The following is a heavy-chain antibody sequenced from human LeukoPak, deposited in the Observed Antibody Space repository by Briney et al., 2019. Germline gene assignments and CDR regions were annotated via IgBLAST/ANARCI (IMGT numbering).Heavy chain of an antibody. V-gene: IGHV1-69*13. Sequence: SVKVSCKASGGTFSSYAISWVRQAPRQGLEWMGGIIPIFGTANYAQKFQGRVTITADESTSTAYMELSSLRSEDTAVYYCAREQLPHYYYYGMDVWGQGTTVTVSS. J-gene: IGHJ6*02. CDR3: AREQLPHYYYYGMDV. D-gene: IGHD2-2*01. CDR1: GGTFSSYA. CDR2: IIPIFGTA.